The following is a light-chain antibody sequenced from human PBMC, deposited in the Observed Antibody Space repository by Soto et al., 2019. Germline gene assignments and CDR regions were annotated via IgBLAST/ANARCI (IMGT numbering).Light chain of an antibody. CDR3: CSYAGDYTFV. V-gene: IGLV2-11*01. J-gene: IGLJ1*01. Sequence: QSALTQPRSVSGSPGQSVTISCTGTSSDVGGYNYVTWYQQYPGKVPKVMIYDVKTRPSGVPDRFSGSKSGNTASLTISGLQAEDEADYYCCSYAGDYTFVFGPGTKGPS. CDR2: DVK. CDR1: SSDVGGYNY.